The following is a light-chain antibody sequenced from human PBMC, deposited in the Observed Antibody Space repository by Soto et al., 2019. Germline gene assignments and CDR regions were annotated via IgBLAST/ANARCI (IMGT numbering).Light chain of an antibody. V-gene: IGLV2-11*01. CDR1: SSDVGTYNY. J-gene: IGLJ2*01. CDR3: GSYAGSYTSV. CDR2: DVS. Sequence: QSVLTQPRSVSGSPGQSVTISCTGNSSDVGTYNYVSWYQQHPGKAPKLMIYDVSQRPSGVPDRFSGSKSGNTASLTISGLQAEDESDYYCGSYAGSYTSVFGGGTKLTVL.